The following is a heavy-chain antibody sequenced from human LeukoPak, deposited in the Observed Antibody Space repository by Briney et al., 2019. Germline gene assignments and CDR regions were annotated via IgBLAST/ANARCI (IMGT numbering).Heavy chain of an antibody. V-gene: IGHV4-34*01. J-gene: IGHJ5*02. CDR3: ARGQKYYYDSSGYYYWFDP. CDR2: INHSGRT. CDR1: GGSFSGYY. D-gene: IGHD3-22*01. Sequence: SETMSLTCAVYGGSFSGYYWSWIRQPPGKGLEWIGEINHSGRTNYNTSLKSRVTISVDTSKKQFSLKLSSVTAADTAVYYCARGQKYYYDSSGYYYWFDPWGQGTLVTVSS.